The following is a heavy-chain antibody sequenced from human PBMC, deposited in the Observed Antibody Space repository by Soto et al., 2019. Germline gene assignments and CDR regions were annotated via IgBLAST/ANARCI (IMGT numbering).Heavy chain of an antibody. D-gene: IGHD3-10*01. Sequence: QVQLVESGGGVVQPGGSLRLTCAASGFTFSEYGIHWVRQAPGKGLEWVAITSFDGRHTSYVDSVKGRFTISRNYSGNSAFLEMNRLRVEDTAVYYCAKTRNAVINYNYYHNMDVWGQRTTVTVSS. CDR2: TSFDGRHT. V-gene: IGHV3-30*18. J-gene: IGHJ6*02. CDR1: GFTFSEYG. CDR3: AKTRNAVINYNYYHNMDV.